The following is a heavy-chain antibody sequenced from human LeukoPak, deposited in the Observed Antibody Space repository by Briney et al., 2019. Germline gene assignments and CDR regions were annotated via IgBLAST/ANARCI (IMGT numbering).Heavy chain of an antibody. CDR3: ATLITGTIPYIDY. J-gene: IGHJ4*02. V-gene: IGHV3-7*01. Sequence: PGGSLRLSCAVSGCTFRSYWMSWVRQAPGKGLEWVANIKQDGSEKYYVDSVKGRFTISRDNAKNSLNLQMNSLRAEDTAVYYCATLITGTIPYIDYWGQGTLVTVSS. D-gene: IGHD1-20*01. CDR1: GCTFRSYW. CDR2: IKQDGSEK.